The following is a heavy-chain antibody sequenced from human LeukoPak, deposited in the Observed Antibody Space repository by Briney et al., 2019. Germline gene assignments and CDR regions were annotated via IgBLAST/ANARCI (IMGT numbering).Heavy chain of an antibody. CDR1: GGSISSYY. Sequence: SETLSLTCTVSGGSISSYYWSWIRQSPGKGLEWIGSVYYSESAYYNPSLKSRVTISVDTSKKHFSLRVNSVTAADTAVYYCARLQNLRYFDPLDYWGQGTLVTVSS. J-gene: IGHJ4*02. D-gene: IGHD3-9*01. V-gene: IGHV4-39*02. CDR2: VYYSESA. CDR3: ARLQNLRYFDPLDY.